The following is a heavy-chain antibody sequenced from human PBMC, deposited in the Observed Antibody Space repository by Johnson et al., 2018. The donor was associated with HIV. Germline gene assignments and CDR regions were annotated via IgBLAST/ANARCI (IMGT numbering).Heavy chain of an antibody. Sequence: VQLVESGGGLVQPGGSLRLSCAASGFTVSSNYMSWVRQAPGKGLEWVSVIYSGGSTYYADSVTGRFTISRDNSQNTLYLQMNSLGAEDTAVYYCATDNGVWGFDAVDIWGQGTMVTVSS. CDR1: GFTVSSNY. CDR3: ATDNGVWGFDAVDI. CDR2: IYSGGST. J-gene: IGHJ3*02. D-gene: IGHD3-16*01. V-gene: IGHV3-66*01.